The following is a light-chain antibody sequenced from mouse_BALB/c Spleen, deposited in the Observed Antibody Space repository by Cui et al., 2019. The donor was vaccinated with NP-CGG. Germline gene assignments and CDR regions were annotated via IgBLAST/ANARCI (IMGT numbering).Light chain of an antibody. CDR3: ALWYSNHWV. J-gene: IGLJ1*01. V-gene: IGLV1*01. CDR2: GTN. Sequence: QAVVPQESALNTSPGETVTLTCRSSTGAVTTSNYANWVQEKPDHLFTGLIGGTNNRAPGIPARFSCSLIGDKAALTITGAQTEDEAIYFCALWYSNHWVFGGGTKLTVL. CDR1: TGAVTTSNY.